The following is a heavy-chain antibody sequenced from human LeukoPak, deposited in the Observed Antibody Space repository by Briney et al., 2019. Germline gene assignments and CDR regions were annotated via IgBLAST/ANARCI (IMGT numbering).Heavy chain of an antibody. V-gene: IGHV3-23*01. D-gene: IGHD3-10*01. J-gene: IGHJ6*02. CDR3: ARVSGNIQIWPQPFGDGMDV. CDR1: GFTFSSYV. CDR2: ISGSGRST. Sequence: GGSLRLSCAASGFTFSSYVMGWVRQAPGKGLECVSAISGSGRSTYYADSAKGRFTISREDSKNTLYLQMNILRAEDTAIYYCARVSGNIQIWPQPFGDGMDVWGQGTTVTVSS.